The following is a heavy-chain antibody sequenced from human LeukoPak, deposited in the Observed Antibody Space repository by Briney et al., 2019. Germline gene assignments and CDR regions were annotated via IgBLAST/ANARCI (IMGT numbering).Heavy chain of an antibody. J-gene: IGHJ4*02. V-gene: IGHV3-30*04. Sequence: PGRSLRLSCAASGFTFSSYAMHWVRQAPGKGLEWVAVISYDGSNKYYADSVKGRFTISRDNSKNTLYLQMNSLRAEDTAVYYCASDQGSSSYLDYWGQGTLVTVSS. CDR2: ISYDGSNK. CDR3: ASDQGSSSYLDY. D-gene: IGHD6-13*01. CDR1: GFTFSSYA.